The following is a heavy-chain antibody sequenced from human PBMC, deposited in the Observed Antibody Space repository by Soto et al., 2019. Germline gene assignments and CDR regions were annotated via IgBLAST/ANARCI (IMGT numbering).Heavy chain of an antibody. Sequence: QVQLVQSGAEVKKPGSSVKVSCKASGGTFSSYAISWVRQAPGQGLEWMGGIIPIFGTANYAQKFQGRVTITADGHMGTAYMELRRLRSEDTAVYYCAREVGGRGTNPDYWGQGTLVTVSS. J-gene: IGHJ4*02. CDR1: GGTFSSYA. D-gene: IGHD2-8*01. CDR2: IIPIFGTA. CDR3: AREVGGRGTNPDY. V-gene: IGHV1-69*12.